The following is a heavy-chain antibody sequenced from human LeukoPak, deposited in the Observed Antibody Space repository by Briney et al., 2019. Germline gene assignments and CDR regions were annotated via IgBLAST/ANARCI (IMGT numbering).Heavy chain of an antibody. D-gene: IGHD6-13*01. J-gene: IGHJ6*03. CDR3: ARVDPSSWYYYMDV. CDR2: VYYGGST. Sequence: SETLSLTCIVSGGSINNYFWSWIRQPPGQGLEWIGYVYYGGSTNYNPSLKSRVTISVDRSKNQFSLKLNSVTAADTAVYYCARVDPSSWYYYMDVWGKGTTVTVSS. CDR1: GGSINNYF. V-gene: IGHV4-59*12.